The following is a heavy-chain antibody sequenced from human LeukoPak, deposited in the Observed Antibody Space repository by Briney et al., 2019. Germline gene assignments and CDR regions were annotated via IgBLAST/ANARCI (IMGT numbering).Heavy chain of an antibody. Sequence: SETLSLACTVSGGSISSYYWSWIRQPPGKGLEWIGYIYYSGSTNYNPSLKSRVTISVDTSKNQFSLKLSSVTAADTAVYYCARRASGYSYGFYFDYWGQGTLVTVSS. CDR2: IYYSGST. CDR3: ARRASGYSYGFYFDY. V-gene: IGHV4-59*08. D-gene: IGHD5-18*01. CDR1: GGSISSYY. J-gene: IGHJ4*02.